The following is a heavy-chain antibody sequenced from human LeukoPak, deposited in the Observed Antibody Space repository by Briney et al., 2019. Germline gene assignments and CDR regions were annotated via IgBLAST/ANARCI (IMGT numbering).Heavy chain of an antibody. CDR3: ARAPVGATGDAFDI. CDR1: GFTFSSYE. Sequence: PGGSLRVSCAASGFTFSSYEMNWVRQAPGKGLEWVSYISSSGSTIYYADSVKGRFTISRDTAKNSLYLQMNSLRAEDTAVYYCARAPVGATGDAFDIWGQGTMVTVSS. J-gene: IGHJ3*02. CDR2: ISSSGSTI. V-gene: IGHV3-48*03. D-gene: IGHD1-26*01.